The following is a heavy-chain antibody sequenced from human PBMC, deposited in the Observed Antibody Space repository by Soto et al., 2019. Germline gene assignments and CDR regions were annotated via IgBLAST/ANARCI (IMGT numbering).Heavy chain of an antibody. CDR3: ARDQATTCRADGCYYYGLDV. D-gene: IGHD1-1*01. J-gene: IGHJ6*02. V-gene: IGHV1-46*01. CDR1: EDTFTSYY. Sequence: ASVKVSCKAFEDTFTSYYMHWVRQAPGQGLAGMGVINPSGGSQTYPHKFQGRVTLTFETYTHEAYMGLSRLRAEDTTVYYCARDQATTCRADGCYYYGLDVWGQGTTVTVSS. CDR2: INPSGGSQ.